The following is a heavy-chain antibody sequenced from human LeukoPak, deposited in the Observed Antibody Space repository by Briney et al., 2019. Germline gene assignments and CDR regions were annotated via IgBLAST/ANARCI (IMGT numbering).Heavy chain of an antibody. CDR2: IIPILGIA. CDR1: GGTFSSHT. D-gene: IGHD2-2*02. V-gene: IGHV1-69*04. J-gene: IGHJ6*02. CDR3: ARDDAAIHLSYYYYGMDV. Sequence: PVKVSCKASGGTFSSHTISWVRQAPGQGLEWMGRIIPILGIANYAQKFQGRVTITADKSTSTAYMELSSLRSEDTAVYYCARDDAAIHLSYYYYGMDVWGQGTTVTVSS.